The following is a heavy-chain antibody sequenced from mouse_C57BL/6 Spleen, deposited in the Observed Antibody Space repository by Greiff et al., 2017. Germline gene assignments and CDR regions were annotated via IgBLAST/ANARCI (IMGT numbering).Heavy chain of an antibody. CDR1: GFTFSSYA. D-gene: IGHD1-1*01. CDR3: ARDNYGSYWYFDV. Sequence: EVQLVESGGGLVKPGGSLKLSCAASGFTFSSYAMSWVRQTPEKRLEWVATISDGGSYTYYPDNVKGRFTISRDNAKNNQYLQMSHLKSEDTAMYYCARDNYGSYWYFDVWGTGTTVTVSS. V-gene: IGHV5-4*01. CDR2: ISDGGSYT. J-gene: IGHJ1*03.